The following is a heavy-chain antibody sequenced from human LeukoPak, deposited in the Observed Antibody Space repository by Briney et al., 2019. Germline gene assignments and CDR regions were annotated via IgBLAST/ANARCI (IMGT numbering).Heavy chain of an antibody. CDR1: GFTFDDYA. J-gene: IGHJ1*01. CDR3: AKDQGYYGSGSYKEYFQH. D-gene: IGHD3-10*01. CDR2: ISGSGDST. V-gene: IGHV3-23*01. Sequence: GGSLRLSCAASGFTFDDYAMHWVRQAPGKGLEWVSAISGSGDSTYYADSVKGRFTISRDNSKNTLYLQLNSLRAEDTAVYYCAKDQGYYGSGSYKEYFQHWGQGTLVTVSS.